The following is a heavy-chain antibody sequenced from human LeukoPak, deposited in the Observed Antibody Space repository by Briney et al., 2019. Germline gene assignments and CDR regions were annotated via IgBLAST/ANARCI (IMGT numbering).Heavy chain of an antibody. D-gene: IGHD4-17*01. CDR1: GFTFSSYV. J-gene: IGHJ4*02. CDR3: ARDGDDYGVTGYFDY. V-gene: IGHV3-30-3*01. Sequence: GGSLRLSCAASGFTFSSYVMHWVRQAPGKGLEWVAVISYDGSNKYYADSVKGRFTISRDNSKNTLYLQMNSLRAEDTAVYYCARDGDDYGVTGYFDYWGQGTLVTVSS. CDR2: ISYDGSNK.